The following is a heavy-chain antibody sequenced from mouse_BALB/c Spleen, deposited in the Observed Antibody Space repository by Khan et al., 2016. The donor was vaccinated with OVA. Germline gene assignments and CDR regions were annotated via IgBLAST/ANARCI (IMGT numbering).Heavy chain of an antibody. J-gene: IGHJ2*01. CDR3: ARTGYYYFDY. CDR1: GFTFSGFG. V-gene: IGHV5-17*02. D-gene: IGHD2-3*01. Sequence: EVALVESGGGLVQTGGSRKLSCAASGFTFSGFGMHWVRQAPEKGLEWVAYISSGSSYIYYADTVKGRFTISRDNPKHTRFLHMTSLRSEDTAMYYCARTGYYYFDYGGQGTTLTGSS. CDR2: ISSGSSYI.